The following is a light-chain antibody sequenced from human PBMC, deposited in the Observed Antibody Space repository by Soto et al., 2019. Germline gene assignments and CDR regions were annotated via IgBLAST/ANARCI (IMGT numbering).Light chain of an antibody. CDR3: QHYNSYST. Sequence: DIQMTQSPSTLSASVGDRVTITCRASQSISSWLAWYQQKPGKAPKLLIYKASSLDSGVPSRFSGSGSGTEFTLAISSLQPDDFATYYCQHYNSYSTFGQGTKVEIK. J-gene: IGKJ1*01. V-gene: IGKV1-5*03. CDR1: QSISSW. CDR2: KAS.